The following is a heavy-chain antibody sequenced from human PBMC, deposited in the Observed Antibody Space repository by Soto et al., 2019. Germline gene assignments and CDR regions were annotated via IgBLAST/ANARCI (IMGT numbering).Heavy chain of an antibody. CDR2: IYPGDSDT. V-gene: IGHV5-51*01. CDR1: GYSFTTYW. CDR3: ARPPRVVAPSDQSYYYGMDV. D-gene: IGHD3-22*01. Sequence: PGESLKISCKASGYSFTTYWIGWVRQMPGKGLEWMGIIYPGDSDTKYSPSLQGQVSISADTSISTAYLQWTSLKASDTAMYYRARPPRVVAPSDQSYYYGMDVWGQGTTVTVSS. J-gene: IGHJ6*02.